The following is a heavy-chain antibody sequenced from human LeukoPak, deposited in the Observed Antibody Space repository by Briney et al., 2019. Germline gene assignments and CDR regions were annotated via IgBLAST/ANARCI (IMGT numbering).Heavy chain of an antibody. D-gene: IGHD4-23*01. CDR2: IIPIFGTA. J-gene: IGHJ4*02. Sequence: SVKVSCKASGGTFSSYAISWVRQAPGQGLEWMGRIIPIFGTANYAQKFQGRVTVTADESTSTAYMELSSLRSEDTAVYYCAREPLDSGGNAFDYWGQGTLVTVSS. CDR3: AREPLDSGGNAFDY. CDR1: GGTFSSYA. V-gene: IGHV1-69*15.